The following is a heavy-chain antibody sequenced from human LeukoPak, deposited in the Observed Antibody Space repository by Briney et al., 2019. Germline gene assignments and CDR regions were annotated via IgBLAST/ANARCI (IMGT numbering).Heavy chain of an antibody. CDR1: GFTFSNAW. J-gene: IGHJ4*02. CDR2: IKSKTDGGTT. CDR3: TTAVAVAGTLGE. Sequence: GGSLRLSCAASGFTFSNAWMSWVRQAPGKGLEWVGRIKSKTDGGTTDYAAPVKGRFTISRDDSKNTLYRQMNSLKTEDTAVYYCTTAVAVAGTLGEWGQGTLVTVSS. D-gene: IGHD6-19*01. V-gene: IGHV3-15*01.